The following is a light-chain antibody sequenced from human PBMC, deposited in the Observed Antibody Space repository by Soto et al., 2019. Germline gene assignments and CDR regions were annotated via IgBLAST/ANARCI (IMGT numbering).Light chain of an antibody. CDR2: DSS. CDR1: QSVSSN. CDR3: QQYNRWPLT. J-gene: IGKJ1*01. V-gene: IGKV3-15*01. Sequence: EIVMTQSPASLSVSPGERATLSCRASQSVSSNLAWYLQRPGQGPRLLIYDSSTRATCVPARFSGSGSGTEFTLSISSLQSEDFAVYYCQQYNRWPLTFGQGTMVEIK.